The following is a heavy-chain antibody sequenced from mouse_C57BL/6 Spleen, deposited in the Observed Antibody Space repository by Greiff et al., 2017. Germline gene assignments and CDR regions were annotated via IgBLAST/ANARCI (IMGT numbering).Heavy chain of an antibody. Sequence: QVQLQQSGPELVKPGASVKISCKASGYAFSSSWMNWVKQRPGKGLEWIGRIYPGAGDTNYNGKFKGKATLTADKSSSTAYMQLSSLTSEDSAVYFCARYYYGSSYGYFDVWGTGTTVTVSS. CDR1: GYAFSSSW. J-gene: IGHJ1*03. V-gene: IGHV1-82*01. CDR2: IYPGAGDT. CDR3: ARYYYGSSYGYFDV. D-gene: IGHD1-1*01.